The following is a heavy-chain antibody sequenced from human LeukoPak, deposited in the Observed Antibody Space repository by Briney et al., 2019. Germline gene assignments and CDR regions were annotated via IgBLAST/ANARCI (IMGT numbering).Heavy chain of an antibody. V-gene: IGHV4-39*01. D-gene: IGHD3-9*01. CDR3: ARQTYYDILTGSEFDY. Sequence: SETLSLTCSVSGASISGGTYYWGWIRQPPGKGLEWIGSIYYTGSTYDNPSLKSRVTISVDTSKNQFSLKLSSVAAADAAVYYCARQTYYDILTGSEFDYWGQGTLVTVSS. CDR1: GASISGGTYY. CDR2: IYYTGST. J-gene: IGHJ4*02.